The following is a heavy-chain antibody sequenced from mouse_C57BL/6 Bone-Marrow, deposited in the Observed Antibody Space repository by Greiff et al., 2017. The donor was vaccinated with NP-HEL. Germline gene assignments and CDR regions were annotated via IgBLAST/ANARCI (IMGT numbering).Heavy chain of an antibody. CDR3: ARGGAIYYYGSSPFAY. CDR1: GYTFTDHT. CDR2: IYPRDGST. D-gene: IGHD1-1*01. Sequence: VQLQQSDAELVKPGASVKISCKVSGYTFTDHTIHWMKQRPEQGLEWIGYIYPRDGSTKYNEKFKGKATLTADKSSSTAYMQLNSLTSEDSAVYFCARGGAIYYYGSSPFAYWGQGTLVTVSA. J-gene: IGHJ3*01. V-gene: IGHV1-78*01.